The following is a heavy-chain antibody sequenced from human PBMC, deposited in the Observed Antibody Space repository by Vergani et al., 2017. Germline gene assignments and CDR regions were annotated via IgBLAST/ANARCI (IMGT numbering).Heavy chain of an antibody. CDR3: ARIPLPRVYNWFDP. CDR2: IYYSGST. V-gene: IGHV4-39*07. Sequence: QLQLQESGPGLVKPSETLSLTCTVSGGSISSSSYYWGWIRQPPGKGLEWIGSIYYSGSTNYNPSLKSRVTISVDTSKNQFSLKLSSVTAADTAVYYCARIPLPRVYNWFDPWGQGTLVTVSS. J-gene: IGHJ5*02. CDR1: GGSISSSSYY.